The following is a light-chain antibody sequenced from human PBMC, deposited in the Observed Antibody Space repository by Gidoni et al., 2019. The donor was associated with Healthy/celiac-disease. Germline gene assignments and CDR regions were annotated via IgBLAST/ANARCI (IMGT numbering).Light chain of an antibody. CDR2: GAS. CDR1: QRVSSSY. J-gene: IGKJ1*01. CDR3: QQSGSSPQT. V-gene: IGKV3-20*01. Sequence: EIVLTRSPGTLSLSPGERATLSCRASQRVSSSYLAWYQQKPGQAPRLLIYGASSRATGIPDRFSGSGSGTDFTLTISRLEPEDFAVYYCQQSGSSPQTFGQGTKVEIK.